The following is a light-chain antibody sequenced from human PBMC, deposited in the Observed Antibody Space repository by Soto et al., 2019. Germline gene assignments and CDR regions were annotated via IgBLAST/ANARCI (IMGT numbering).Light chain of an antibody. CDR3: QQYGSSPPYT. J-gene: IGKJ2*01. CDR1: QSVSNKY. V-gene: IGKV3-20*01. CDR2: GSS. Sequence: EVVLTQSPGTLSLSPGERATLSCRASQSVSNKYLAWYQQKPGQAPRLLIFGSSDRATGIPDRFSCSGSGTDFTLTIIILEPDDFAVYYCQQYGSSPPYTFGQGTMLEIK.